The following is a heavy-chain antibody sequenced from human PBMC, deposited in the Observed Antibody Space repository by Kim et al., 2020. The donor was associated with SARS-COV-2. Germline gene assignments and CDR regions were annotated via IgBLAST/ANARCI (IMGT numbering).Heavy chain of an antibody. D-gene: IGHD3-16*02. J-gene: IGHJ5*02. CDR1: GGSISSAHYY. V-gene: IGHV4-31*03. CDR3: ARHIGGSSRFDT. Sequence: SETLSLTCTVSGGSISSAHYYWNWIRQHPGAGLEWIGYIDYNGRTNYNPSLRGRVSISLDTSKNQFSLKLSSVTAADTAAYHCARHIGGSSRFDTWGQGTLVTVSS. CDR2: IDYNGRT.